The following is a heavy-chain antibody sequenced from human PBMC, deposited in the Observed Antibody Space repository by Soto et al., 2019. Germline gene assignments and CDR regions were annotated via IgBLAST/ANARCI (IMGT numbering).Heavy chain of an antibody. Sequence: PSETLSLTCAVYGGSFSGYYWSWIRQPPGKGLEWIGEINHSGSTNYNPSLKSRVTISVDTSKNQFSLKLSSVTAADTAVYYCAMGRASSGWSGWGQGTLVPVSS. D-gene: IGHD6-19*01. CDR3: AMGRASSGWSG. V-gene: IGHV4-34*01. CDR2: INHSGST. CDR1: GGSFSGYY. J-gene: IGHJ4*02.